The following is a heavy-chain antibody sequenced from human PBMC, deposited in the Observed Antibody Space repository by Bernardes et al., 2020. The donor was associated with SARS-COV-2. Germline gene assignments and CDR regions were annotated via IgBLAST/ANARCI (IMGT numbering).Heavy chain of an antibody. Sequence: SATLSLTCTVSGDSINRNTYYWGWLRQPPGKGLEWIGSIYYFGDTNYSPSLKSRVTISVDTSKNQFSLKLTSVTAADTAVYYCARQWLFLGGDNEGNYFDHWGRGTLVIVST. CDR3: ARQWLFLGGDNEGNYFDH. V-gene: IGHV4-39*01. D-gene: IGHD2-21*02. J-gene: IGHJ4*02. CDR1: GDSINRNTYY. CDR2: IYYFGDT.